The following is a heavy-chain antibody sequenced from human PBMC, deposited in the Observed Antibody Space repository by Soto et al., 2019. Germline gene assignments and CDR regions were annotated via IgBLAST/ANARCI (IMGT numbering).Heavy chain of an antibody. J-gene: IGHJ3*02. V-gene: IGHV3-11*01. CDR2: ISSSGSTI. CDR3: AGLYIVVVVAATRNSDAFDI. D-gene: IGHD2-15*01. CDR1: GFTFSDYY. Sequence: GGSLRLSCAASGFTFSDYYMSWIRQAPGKGLEWVSYISSSGSTIYYADSVKGRFTISRDNAKNSLYLQMNSLRAEDTAVYYCAGLYIVVVVAATRNSDAFDIWGQGTMVTVSS.